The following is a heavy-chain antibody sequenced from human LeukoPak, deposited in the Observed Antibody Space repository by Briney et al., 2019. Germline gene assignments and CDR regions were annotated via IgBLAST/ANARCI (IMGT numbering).Heavy chain of an antibody. V-gene: IGHV4-59*01. CDR1: GGSISNYY. CDR2: IYYSGTT. CDR3: ARGRVGAGYYGMDV. D-gene: IGHD1-26*01. J-gene: IGHJ6*02. Sequence: PSETLSLTCTVSGGSISNYYWSWIRQPPGKGLEWIGYIYYSGTTNYNPSLKSRVTISVDTSKNQFSLKLSSVTTADTAVYYCARGRVGAGYYGMDVWGQGTMVTVSS.